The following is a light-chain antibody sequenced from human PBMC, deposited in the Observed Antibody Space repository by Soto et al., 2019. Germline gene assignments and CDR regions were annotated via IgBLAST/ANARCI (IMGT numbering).Light chain of an antibody. CDR1: QSVSNS. V-gene: IGKV3-11*01. CDR3: QQRVNWL. Sequence: IVLTQSPATLSLSPGERATLSCRASQSVSNSLAWYQQKPGQAPRLLIYDASNRATGIPARFSGSGSGTDFTLTISSLDPEDFAVYYCQQRVNWLVGQGTRLEIK. CDR2: DAS. J-gene: IGKJ5*01.